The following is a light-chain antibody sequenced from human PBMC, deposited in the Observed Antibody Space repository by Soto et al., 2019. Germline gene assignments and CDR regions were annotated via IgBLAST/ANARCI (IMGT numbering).Light chain of an antibody. CDR1: SSDVGGYNY. V-gene: IGLV2-14*01. CDR3: SSYTSSSTPRVV. CDR2: DVS. J-gene: IGLJ2*01. Sequence: QSALPQPASVSGSPGQSITISCTGTSSDVGGYNYVSWYQQHPGKAPKLMIYDVSNRPSGVSNRFSGSKSGNTASLTISGRQAEDEADYYCSSYTSSSTPRVVFGGGTKGTVL.